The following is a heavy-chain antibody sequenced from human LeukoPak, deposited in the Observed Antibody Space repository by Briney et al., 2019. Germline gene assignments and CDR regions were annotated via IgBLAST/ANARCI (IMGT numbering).Heavy chain of an antibody. CDR1: GFTFSDYY. V-gene: IGHV3-11*06. D-gene: IGHD6-13*01. CDR3: ARVGSTTGAGTPDY. CDR2: ISPTGSHT. Sequence: GGSLRLSCAASGFTFSDYYMSWIRQAPGKGLEWLSYISPTGSHTPYADSVKGRFTVSRDNARNSLSLELNSLRVDDTAIYYCARVGSTTGAGTPDYWGQGTLVTVSS. J-gene: IGHJ4*02.